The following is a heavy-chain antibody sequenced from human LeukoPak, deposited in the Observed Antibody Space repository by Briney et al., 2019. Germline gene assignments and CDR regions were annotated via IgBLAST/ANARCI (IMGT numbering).Heavy chain of an antibody. CDR2: ISYDGSNK. D-gene: IGHD3-22*01. CDR3: ASRRGDSSGFDY. Sequence: GGSLRLSCAASGFTFSSYAMHWVRQAPGKGLEWVAVISYDGSNKYYADSVKGRFTISRDNSKNTLYLQMNSLRAEDTAVYYCASRRGDSSGFDYWGQGTLVTVSS. V-gene: IGHV3-30-3*01. CDR1: GFTFSSYA. J-gene: IGHJ4*02.